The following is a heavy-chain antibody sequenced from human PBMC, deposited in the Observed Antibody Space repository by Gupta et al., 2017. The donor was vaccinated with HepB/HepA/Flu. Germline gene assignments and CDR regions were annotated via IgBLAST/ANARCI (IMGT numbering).Heavy chain of an antibody. D-gene: IGHD1-26*01. V-gene: IGHV3-7*04. J-gene: IGHJ4*02. CDR3: ARGSGSYEY. Sequence: EVQLVESGGGLVQPGGSLRLSCAASGFTFSRYSMNWVRQAPGKGLEWVANVKLDGSDTDDVDSVKGRLTIARDNAKNSLYLQMNRLRADDTAVYDCARGSGSYEYGGQGTLVTVSS. CDR2: VKLDGSDT. CDR1: GFTFSRYS.